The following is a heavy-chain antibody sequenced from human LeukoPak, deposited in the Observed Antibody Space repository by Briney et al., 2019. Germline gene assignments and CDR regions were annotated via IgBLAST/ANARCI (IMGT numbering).Heavy chain of an antibody. CDR3: ARDQGSGWYGAFDI. Sequence: GGPLRLSCAASGFTVSSNYMSWVRQAPGKRLEWVSVIYSGGSTYYADSVKGRFTISRDHSKNTLYLQMNSLRAEDTAVYYCARDQGSGWYGAFDIWGQGTMVTVSS. V-gene: IGHV3-53*01. CDR2: IYSGGST. CDR1: GFTVSSNY. D-gene: IGHD6-19*01. J-gene: IGHJ3*02.